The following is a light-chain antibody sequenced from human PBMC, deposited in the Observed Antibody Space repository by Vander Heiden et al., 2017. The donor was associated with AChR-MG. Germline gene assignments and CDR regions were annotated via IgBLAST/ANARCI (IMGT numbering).Light chain of an antibody. V-gene: IGLV1-40*01. Sequence: QSVLTQPPSVSGAPGQRVTISCTGSSSNIGAGYDVHWYQQLPGTSPKVLIYGYRNRPSGVPDRFSGSKSGTSASLAIAGLQPEDEADYYCQSYDGSLRGWVFGRGTKLTVL. CDR2: GYR. CDR3: QSYDGSLRGWV. CDR1: SSNIGAGYD. J-gene: IGLJ3*02.